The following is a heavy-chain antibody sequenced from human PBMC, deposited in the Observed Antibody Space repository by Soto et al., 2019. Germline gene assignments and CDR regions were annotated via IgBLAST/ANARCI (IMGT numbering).Heavy chain of an antibody. CDR2: INAGNGNP. J-gene: IGHJ3*02. V-gene: IGHV1-3*01. CDR3: ARAPTPPFSDSGGYYQDAFDI. D-gene: IGHD3-22*01. CDR1: GYSFTSYA. Sequence: ASVKVSCKASGYSFTSYAMHWVRQAPGQRLEWMGWINAGNGNPKYSQKFQGRVTITRDTSASTAYMELSSLRSEDTAVYYCARAPTPPFSDSGGYYQDAFDIWGQGTMVTVSS.